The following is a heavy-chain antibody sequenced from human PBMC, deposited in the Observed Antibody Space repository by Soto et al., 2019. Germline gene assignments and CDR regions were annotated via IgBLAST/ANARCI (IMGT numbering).Heavy chain of an antibody. CDR3: EKDRGYALSYFDY. CDR2: ISWNSGSI. D-gene: IGHD5-12*01. CDR1: GFTFDDYA. V-gene: IGHV3-9*01. Sequence: EVQLVESGGGLVQPGRSLRLSCAASGFTFDDYAMHWVRQAPGKGLEWVSGISWNSGSIGYADSVKGRFTISRDNAKNPLYLKMNSLGAGDTALYSCEKDRGYALSYFDYGGQGTLVTVSS. J-gene: IGHJ4*02.